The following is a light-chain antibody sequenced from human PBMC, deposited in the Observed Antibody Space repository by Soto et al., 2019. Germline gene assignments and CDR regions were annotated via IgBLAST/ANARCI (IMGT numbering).Light chain of an antibody. CDR3: SSYTSSSTGV. CDR1: SSDVGGYNY. Sequence: QSAPTQPASVSGSPGQSITISCTGTSSDVGGYNYVSWYQQHPGKAPKLMIYDVSNRPSGVSNRFSGSKSGNTASLTISGLQAEDEADYYCSSYTSSSTGVFGTGTKFTVL. J-gene: IGLJ1*01. CDR2: DVS. V-gene: IGLV2-14*01.